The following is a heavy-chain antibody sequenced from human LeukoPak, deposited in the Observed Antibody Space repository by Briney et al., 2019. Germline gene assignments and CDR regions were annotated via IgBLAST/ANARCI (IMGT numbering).Heavy chain of an antibody. Sequence: ETLSLTCAVSGYSISSGHWWSWVRQPPGKGLEWVTTISGGGDKQYADHVKGRFTVSRDDSKNTLYLQMNSLRAEDTALYYCAKDVNSSGYYLGFDYWGQGTLVTVSS. V-gene: IGHV3-23*01. CDR3: AKDVNSSGYYLGFDY. D-gene: IGHD3-22*01. CDR1: GYSISSGH. CDR2: ISGGGDK. J-gene: IGHJ4*02.